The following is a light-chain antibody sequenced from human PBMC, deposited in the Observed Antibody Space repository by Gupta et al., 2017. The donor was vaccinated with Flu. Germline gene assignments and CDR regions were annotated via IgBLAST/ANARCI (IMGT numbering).Light chain of an antibody. CDR1: QSLVYSDGNTY. V-gene: IGKV2-30*01. CDR2: KVS. CDR3: RQCKHPPT. J-gene: IGKJ3*01. Sequence: DVLMTQSPLSLPVTLGQPAAISCRSSQSLVYSDGNTYLNWFQQKPGQAPRRLIYKVSPRASGVPDRFSGSGSGTDFTLKISRAEAEDVGIYYCRQCKHPPTFGHGTKVNIK.